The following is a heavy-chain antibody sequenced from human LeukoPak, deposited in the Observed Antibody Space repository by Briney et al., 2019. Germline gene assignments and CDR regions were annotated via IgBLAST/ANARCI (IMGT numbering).Heavy chain of an antibody. V-gene: IGHV3-48*03. D-gene: IGHD1-26*01. CDR1: GFTFSSYE. CDR2: ISSSGSTI. J-gene: IGHJ4*02. CDR3: ARSGSDFDY. Sequence: PGGSLRLSCAASGFTFSSYEMNWVRQAPGKGLEWVSYISSSGSTIYYADSVKGRFTISRDNAKNSLYLQMDSLRAEDTAVYYCARSGSDFDYWGQGTLVTVSS.